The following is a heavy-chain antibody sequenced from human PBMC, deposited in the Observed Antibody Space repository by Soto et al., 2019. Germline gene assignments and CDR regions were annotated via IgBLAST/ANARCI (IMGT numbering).Heavy chain of an antibody. V-gene: IGHV1-3*01. D-gene: IGHD6-13*01. CDR3: ARSRGIAAAGTAWFDP. J-gene: IGHJ5*02. CDR2: INAGNGNT. CDR1: GYTFTSYA. Sequence: QVQLVQSGAEXXKXXXXVKVSCKAXGYTFTSYAMHWVRQAPGQXXEWMGWINAGNGNTKYSQKFQGRVTITRDTSASTAYMELSSLRSEDTAVYYCARSRGIAAAGTAWFDPWGQGTLVTVSS.